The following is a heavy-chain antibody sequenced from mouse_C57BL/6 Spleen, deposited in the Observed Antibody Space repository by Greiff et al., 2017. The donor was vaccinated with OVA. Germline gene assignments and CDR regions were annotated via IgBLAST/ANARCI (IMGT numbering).Heavy chain of an antibody. CDR2: INYDGSST. J-gene: IGHJ2*01. CDR3: AREGLTGFSFDY. D-gene: IGHD4-1*01. CDR1: GFTFSDYY. V-gene: IGHV5-16*01. Sequence: EVKVVESEGGLVQPGSSMKLSCTASGFTFSDYYMAWVRQVPEKGLEWVANINYDGSSTYYLDSLKSRFIISRDNAKNILYLQMSSLKSEDTATYYCAREGLTGFSFDYWGQGTTLTVSS.